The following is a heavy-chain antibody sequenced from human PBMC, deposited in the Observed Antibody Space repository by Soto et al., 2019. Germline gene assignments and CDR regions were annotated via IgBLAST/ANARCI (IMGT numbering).Heavy chain of an antibody. CDR3: ARYSSSGSGTQGPEYYYYYGMDV. Sequence: ASVKVSCKASGGTFSSYAISWVRQAPGQGLEWMGGIIPIFGTANYAQKFQGRVTITADESTSTAYMELSSLRSEDTAVYYCARYSSSGSGTQGPEYYYYYGMDVWGQGTTVTVSS. V-gene: IGHV1-69*13. CDR1: GGTFSSYA. CDR2: IIPIFGTA. J-gene: IGHJ6*02. D-gene: IGHD3-10*01.